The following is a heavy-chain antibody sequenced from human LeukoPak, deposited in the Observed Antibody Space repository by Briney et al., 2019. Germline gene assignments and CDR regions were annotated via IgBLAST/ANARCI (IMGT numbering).Heavy chain of an antibody. CDR3: ARRSTMTQFDY. CDR2: IYPGDSDT. V-gene: IGHV5-51*01. Sequence: GESLKISCKGSGYSFTNYWIGWVRQTPGKGLEWMGIIYPGDSDTRYSPSFQGQVTISADKSITTAYLQWSSLKASDTATYYCARRSTMTQFDYWGQGTLVTVSS. CDR1: GYSFTNYW. D-gene: IGHD4-17*01. J-gene: IGHJ4*02.